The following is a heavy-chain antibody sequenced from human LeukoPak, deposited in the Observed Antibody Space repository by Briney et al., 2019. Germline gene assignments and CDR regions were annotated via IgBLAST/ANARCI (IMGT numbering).Heavy chain of an antibody. D-gene: IGHD6-19*01. CDR1: GYTFTSYG. V-gene: IGHV1-18*01. J-gene: IGHJ6*02. CDR3: ARDRGYSSGWYGYYGMDV. Sequence: ASVKVSCKASGYTFTSYGISWVRQAPGQGLEWMGWISAYNGNTNYAQKLQGRVTMTTDTSTSTAYMELRSLRSDDTAAYYCARDRGYSSGWYGYYGMDVWGQGTTVTVSS. CDR2: ISAYNGNT.